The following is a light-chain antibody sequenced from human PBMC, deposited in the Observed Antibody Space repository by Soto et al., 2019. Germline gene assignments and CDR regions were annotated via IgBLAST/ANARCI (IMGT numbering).Light chain of an antibody. CDR3: QQYGSSLYT. CDR1: QSVSSSY. J-gene: IGKJ2*01. V-gene: IGKV3-20*01. CDR2: GAS. Sequence: EIVLTQSPGTLSLSPGERATLSCRASQSVSSSYLAWYQQKPGQAPRLLIYGASSRATGIPDRFSGSGSGTDFTLTISILEPEDFAVYYCQQYGSSLYTFGQGTNLEIK.